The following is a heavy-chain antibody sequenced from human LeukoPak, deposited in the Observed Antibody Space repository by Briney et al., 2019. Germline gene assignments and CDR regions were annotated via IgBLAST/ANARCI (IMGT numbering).Heavy chain of an antibody. CDR2: IYSGGTT. J-gene: IGHJ1*01. Sequence: GGSLRLSCAASGFTVSSNFMCRVRQAPGKGLEWVSVIYSGGTTYYADSLKGRFTISRDSSKNTLYLQMNSLRADDTAMYYCARLIRGSGTYFNYEYFQHWGQGTLVTVSS. V-gene: IGHV3-53*01. D-gene: IGHD3-10*01. CDR3: ARLIRGSGTYFNYEYFQH. CDR1: GFTVSSNF.